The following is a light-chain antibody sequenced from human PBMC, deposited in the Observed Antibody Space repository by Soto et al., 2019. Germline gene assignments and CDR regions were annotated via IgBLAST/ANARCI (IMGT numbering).Light chain of an antibody. V-gene: IGLV2-14*01. J-gene: IGLJ1*01. CDR1: SRDVGGYNY. CDR2: DVS. Sequence: QSALTQPASVSGSPGQSITISCTGTSRDVGGYNYVSWYQQHPGKAPKLMLYDVSNRPSGVSNRFSGSKSGNTASLTISGLQAEDEADYDCSSYTSSSTGGFGTGTKLTVL. CDR3: SSYTSSSTGG.